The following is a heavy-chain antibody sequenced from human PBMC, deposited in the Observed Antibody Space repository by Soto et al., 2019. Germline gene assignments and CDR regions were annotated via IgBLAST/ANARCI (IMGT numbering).Heavy chain of an antibody. CDR1: GGSFSGYY. D-gene: IGHD6-13*01. CDR2: INHSGST. CDR3: ARDACQQLVDGAEVWFDP. J-gene: IGHJ5*02. V-gene: IGHV4-34*01. Sequence: QVQLQQWGAGLLKPSETLSLTCAVYGGSFSGYYWSWIRQPPGKGLEWIGEINHSGSTNYNPSLKSRVTISVDTSKNQFSLKLSSVTAADTAVYYCARDACQQLVDGAEVWFDPWGQGTLVTVSS.